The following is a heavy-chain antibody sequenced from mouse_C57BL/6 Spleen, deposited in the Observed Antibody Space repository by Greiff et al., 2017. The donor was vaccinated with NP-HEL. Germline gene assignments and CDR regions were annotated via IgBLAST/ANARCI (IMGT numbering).Heavy chain of an antibody. CDR1: GYSITSGYD. Sequence: ESGPGMVKPSQSLSLTCTVTGYSITSGYDWHWIRHFPGNKLEWMGYISYSGSTNYNPSLKSRISITHDTSKNHFFLKLNSVTTEDTATYYCAREGNDYDGDWYFDVWGTGTTVTVSS. D-gene: IGHD2-4*01. V-gene: IGHV3-1*01. CDR3: AREGNDYDGDWYFDV. CDR2: ISYSGST. J-gene: IGHJ1*03.